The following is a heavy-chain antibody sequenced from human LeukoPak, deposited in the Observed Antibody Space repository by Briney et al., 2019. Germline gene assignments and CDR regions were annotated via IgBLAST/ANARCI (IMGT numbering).Heavy chain of an antibody. D-gene: IGHD6-19*01. CDR3: ARDSGSGWSSGWFDP. Sequence: ASVKVSCKASGYTFTSYDINWVRQAPGQGLEWMGWINPNSGGTNYAQKFQGRVTMTRDTSISTAYMELSRLRSDDTAVYYCARDSGSGWSSGWFDPWGQGTLVTVSS. V-gene: IGHV1-2*02. J-gene: IGHJ5*02. CDR2: INPNSGGT. CDR1: GYTFTSYD.